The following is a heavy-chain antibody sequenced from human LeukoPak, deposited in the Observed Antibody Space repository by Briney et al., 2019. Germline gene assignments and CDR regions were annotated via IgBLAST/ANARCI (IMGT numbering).Heavy chain of an antibody. CDR2: ISGSGGST. V-gene: IGHV3-23*01. J-gene: IGHJ4*02. D-gene: IGHD2-15*01. CDR3: AKFVQVVAATSYFDY. CDR1: GFTFSSYA. Sequence: GGSLRLSCAASGFTFSSYAMNWVRQAPGKGLEWVSAISGSGGSTYYADSVKGRFTISRDNSKNTLYLQMNSLRAEDTAVYYCAKFVQVVAATSYFDYWGQGTLVTVSS.